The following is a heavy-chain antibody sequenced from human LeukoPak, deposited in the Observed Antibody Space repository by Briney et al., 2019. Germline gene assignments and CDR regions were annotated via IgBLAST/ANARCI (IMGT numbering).Heavy chain of an antibody. Sequence: GGSLRLSCAASGFIFTNYFMSWVRQAPGKGLEWVSGISGSGGSTYYADTVKGRFTISRDNSKNTLYLQMNSLRAEDTAVYYCAKGGGVVVVTAILHWGQGTLVTVSS. CDR1: GFIFTNYF. V-gene: IGHV3-23*01. J-gene: IGHJ4*02. CDR3: AKGGGVVVVTAILH. D-gene: IGHD2-21*02. CDR2: ISGSGGST.